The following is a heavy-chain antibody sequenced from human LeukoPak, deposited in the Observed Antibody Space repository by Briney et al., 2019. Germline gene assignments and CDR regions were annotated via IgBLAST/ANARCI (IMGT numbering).Heavy chain of an antibody. CDR2: ISSSGTNI. V-gene: IGHV3-21*01. CDR1: GFSFSTYR. CDR3: TRDPRHFDS. Sequence: ETGGSLRLSCVASGFSFSTYRMNWVRQAPGKGLEWVSCISSSGTNIDYADSVKGRFTISRDNAKNSLYLQMSSLRVEDTAVYYCTRDPRHFDSCGQGTLVTVSS. D-gene: IGHD6-6*01. J-gene: IGHJ5*01.